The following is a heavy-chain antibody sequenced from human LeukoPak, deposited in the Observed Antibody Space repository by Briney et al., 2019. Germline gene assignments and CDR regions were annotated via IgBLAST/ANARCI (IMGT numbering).Heavy chain of an antibody. CDR1: GDSVSSNSAA. J-gene: IGHJ5*02. CDR3: ARGYEVFSGSYEGVLYWFDP. CDR2: TYYRSKWYN. D-gene: IGHD1-26*01. Sequence: PSQTLSLTCAISGDSVSSNSAAWNWIRQSPSRGLEWLGRTYYRSKWYNDYAVSVKSRITINPDTSKNQFSLQLNSVTPEDTAVYYCARGYEVFSGSYEGVLYWFDPWGQGTLVTVSS. V-gene: IGHV6-1*01.